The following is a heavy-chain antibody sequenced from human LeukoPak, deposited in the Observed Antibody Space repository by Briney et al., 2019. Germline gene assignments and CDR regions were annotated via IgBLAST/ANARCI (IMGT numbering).Heavy chain of an antibody. V-gene: IGHV1-2*02. D-gene: IGHD6-19*01. J-gene: IGHJ1*01. CDR1: GYTFTGYY. Sequence: VASVKVSCKASGYTFTGYYMHWVRLAPGQGLEWMGWINPNSGGTNYALKFQGRVTMTRDTSISTAYMELSRLRSDDTAVYYCARSGNSSGWYDDGGEGTLLTLPS. CDR3: ARSGNSSGWYDD. CDR2: INPNSGGT.